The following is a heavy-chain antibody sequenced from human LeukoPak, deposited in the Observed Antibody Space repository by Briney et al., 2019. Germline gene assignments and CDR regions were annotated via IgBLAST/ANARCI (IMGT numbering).Heavy chain of an antibody. Sequence: ASVKVSCKASGYTFTSYYMHWVRQAPGQGLEWMGIINPSGGSTSYAQKFQGRVTMTRDTSTSTVYMELSSLRSEDTAVYYCALSGGADRQDYYYYGMDVWGQGTTVTVSS. CDR1: GYTFTSYY. V-gene: IGHV1-46*01. CDR2: INPSGGST. D-gene: IGHD3-10*01. CDR3: ALSGGADRQDYYYYGMDV. J-gene: IGHJ6*02.